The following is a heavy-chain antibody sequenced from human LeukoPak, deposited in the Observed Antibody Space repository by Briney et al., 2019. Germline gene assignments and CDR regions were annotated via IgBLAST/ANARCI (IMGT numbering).Heavy chain of an antibody. J-gene: IGHJ5*02. CDR1: GGSISSYY. CDR3: ARESPCMVAACVDWFDP. Sequence: SETLSLTCTVSGGSISSYYWSWIRQPAGKGLEWIGRIYTSGSTNYNPSLKSRVTMSVDTSKNQFSLKLSSVTAADTAVYYCARESPCMVAACVDWFDPWGQGTLVTVSS. V-gene: IGHV4-4*07. CDR2: IYTSGST. D-gene: IGHD2-15*01.